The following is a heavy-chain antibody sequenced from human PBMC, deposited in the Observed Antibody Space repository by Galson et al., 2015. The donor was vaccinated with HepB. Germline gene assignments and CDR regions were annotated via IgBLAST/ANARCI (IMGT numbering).Heavy chain of an antibody. CDR1: GFTFSSYW. V-gene: IGHV3-7*01. D-gene: IGHD2-2*01. Sequence: SLRLSCAASGFTFSSYWLSWVRQAPGKRLEWVANIKQDGSEKHYVDSVEGRFTISRDNAKNSLYLQMSSLRAEDTAVYYCARDQYCSSTSCPPRYWGQGTLVTVSS. CDR3: ARDQYCSSTSCPPRY. J-gene: IGHJ4*02. CDR2: IKQDGSEK.